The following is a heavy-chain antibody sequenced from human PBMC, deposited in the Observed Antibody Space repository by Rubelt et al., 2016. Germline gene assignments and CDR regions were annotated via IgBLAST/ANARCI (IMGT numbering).Heavy chain of an antibody. V-gene: IGHV1-46*01. CDR1: GYTFTSYY. CDR3: ARTKTVEMATIPLAY. CDR2: INPSGGST. Sequence: QVQLVQSGAEVKKPGASVKVSCKASGYTFTSYYMHWVRQAPGQGLEWMGIINPSGGSTSYGRKVQGRVTMTRDTSTSTVYMELSSLRSEDTAVYYCARTKTVEMATIPLAYWGQGTLVTVSS. J-gene: IGHJ4*02. D-gene: IGHD5-24*01.